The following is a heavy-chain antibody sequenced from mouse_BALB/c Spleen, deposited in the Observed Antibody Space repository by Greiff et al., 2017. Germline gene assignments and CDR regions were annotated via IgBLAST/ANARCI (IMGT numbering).Heavy chain of an antibody. CDR1: GYTFTTYP. Sequence: QVQLKQSGAELVKPGASVKMSCKAFGYTFTTYPIEWMKQNHGKSLEWIGNFHPYNDDTKYNEKFKGKAKLTVEKSSSTVYLELSRLTSDDSAVYYCARGHYGEDYAMDYWGQGTSVTVSS. CDR3: ARGHYGEDYAMDY. V-gene: IGHV1-47*01. CDR2: FHPYNDDT. J-gene: IGHJ4*01. D-gene: IGHD1-1*01.